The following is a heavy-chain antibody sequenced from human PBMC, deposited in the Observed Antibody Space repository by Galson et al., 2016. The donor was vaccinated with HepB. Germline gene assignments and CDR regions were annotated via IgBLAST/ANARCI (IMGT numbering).Heavy chain of an antibody. J-gene: IGHJ4*02. D-gene: IGHD3-22*01. CDR3: ARDFPDSSGYYYWYYFDY. Sequence: ETLSLTCTVSGGSISSYYWSWIRQPPGKGLEWIGYIYYSGSTNYNPSLQSRVTISVDTSKNPFSLKLSSVTAADTAVYYCARDFPDSSGYYYWYYFDYWGQGTLVTVSS. CDR1: GGSISSYY. CDR2: IYYSGST. V-gene: IGHV4-59*01.